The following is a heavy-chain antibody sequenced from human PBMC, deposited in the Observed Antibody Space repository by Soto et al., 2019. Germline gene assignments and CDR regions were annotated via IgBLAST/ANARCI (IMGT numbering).Heavy chain of an antibody. CDR1: GYTFTSYG. V-gene: IGHV1-18*04. CDR3: AREGYSSSWYFGGNWFDP. J-gene: IGHJ5*01. D-gene: IGHD6-13*01. CDR2: ISAYNGNT. Sequence: GASVKVSCKASGYTFTSYGISWVRQAPGQGLEWMGWISAYNGNTNYAQKLQGRVTMTTDTSTSTAYMELRSLRSDDTAVYYCAREGYSSSWYFGGNWFDPWGQGTLVTVSS.